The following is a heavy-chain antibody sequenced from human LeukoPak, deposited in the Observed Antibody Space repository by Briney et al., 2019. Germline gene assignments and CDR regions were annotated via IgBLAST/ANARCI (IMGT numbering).Heavy chain of an antibody. Sequence: PSETLSLTCTVSGGSISSYYWSWIRQPPGKGLEWIGYIYYSGSTNYNPSLKSRVTISVDTSKNQFSLKLSSVTAADTAVYYCARQGMDYGDYYFDYWGQGTLVTVSS. D-gene: IGHD4-17*01. V-gene: IGHV4-59*08. J-gene: IGHJ4*02. CDR1: GGSISSYY. CDR2: IYYSGST. CDR3: ARQGMDYGDYYFDY.